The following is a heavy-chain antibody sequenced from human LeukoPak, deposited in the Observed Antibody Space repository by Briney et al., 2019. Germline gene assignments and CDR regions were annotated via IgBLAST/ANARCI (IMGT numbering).Heavy chain of an antibody. J-gene: IGHJ4*02. D-gene: IGHD7-27*01. Sequence: ASVKVSCRSSGYTFTGYYLHWVRQAPGQGLEWMGWNNTNTGNPTYAQGFTGRFVFSLDTSVSTAYLQISSLKAEDTAVYYCARDTPGLRYWGQGTLVTVSS. CDR3: ARDTPGLRY. CDR1: GYTFTGYY. CDR2: NNTNTGNP. V-gene: IGHV7-4-1*02.